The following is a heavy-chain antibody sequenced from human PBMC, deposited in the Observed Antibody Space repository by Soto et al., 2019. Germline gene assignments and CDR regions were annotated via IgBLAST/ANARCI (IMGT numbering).Heavy chain of an antibody. J-gene: IGHJ6*02. D-gene: IGHD6-13*01. CDR1: GGSISSGGYY. CDR2: IYYSGST. Sequence: QVQLQESGPGLVKPSQTLSLTCTVSGGSISSGGYYWSWIRQHPGKGLEWIGYIYYSGSTYYNPSLKGRVTMSVDTSKNQFSLKLSSVTAAETAVYYCARDLAAAGTFYYAMDVWGQGTTVTVSS. CDR3: ARDLAAAGTFYYAMDV. V-gene: IGHV4-31*03.